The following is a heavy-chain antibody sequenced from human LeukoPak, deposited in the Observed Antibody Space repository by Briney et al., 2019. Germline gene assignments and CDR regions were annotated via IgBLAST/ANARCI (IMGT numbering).Heavy chain of an antibody. D-gene: IGHD5-24*01. CDR1: GGSISSGSYY. CDR3: ARGRDGYNKHFEY. CDR2: IYTSGST. J-gene: IGHJ4*02. Sequence: SQTLSLTCTVSGGSISSGSYYWSWIRQPAGKGLEWIGRIYTSGSTNYNPSLKSRVTISVDTSKNQFSLKLSSVTAADTAVYYCARGRDGYNKHFEYWGPGTLVTVSS. V-gene: IGHV4-61*02.